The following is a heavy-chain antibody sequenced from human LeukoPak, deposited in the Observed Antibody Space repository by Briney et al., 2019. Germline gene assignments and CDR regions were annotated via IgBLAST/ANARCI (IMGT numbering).Heavy chain of an antibody. CDR1: GDSVSSSNYY. D-gene: IGHD3-10*01. CDR2: INHSGST. V-gene: IGHV4-34*01. J-gene: IGHJ6*02. CDR3: ARGPKPLWITMVRGVILRYYYGMDV. Sequence: SETLSLTCTVFGDSVSSSNYYWSWIRQPPGKGLEWIGEINHSGSTNYNPSLKSRVTISVDTSKNQFSLKLSSVTAADTAVYYCARGPKPLWITMVRGVILRYYYGMDVWGQGTTVTVSS.